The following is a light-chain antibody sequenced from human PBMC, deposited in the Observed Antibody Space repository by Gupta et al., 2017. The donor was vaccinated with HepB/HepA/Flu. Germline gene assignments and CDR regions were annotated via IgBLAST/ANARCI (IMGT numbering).Light chain of an antibody. J-gene: IGKJ1*01. CDR3: QQDYSTWT. V-gene: IGKV4-1*01. CDR1: QSVLYSSNNKNY. Sequence: DIVMTQSPDSLAVSLGERATINCKASQSVLYSSNNKNYLAWEQQKPGQPPKLIIYWASPREYGGTDRFSGRGEGKDFTLTSSSRQDEDVAGYYGQQDYSTWTFGQGTKVEIK. CDR2: WAS.